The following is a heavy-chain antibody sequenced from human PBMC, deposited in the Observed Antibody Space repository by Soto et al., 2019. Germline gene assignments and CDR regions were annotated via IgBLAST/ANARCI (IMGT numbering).Heavy chain of an antibody. CDR1: GFTFVDYA. CDR2: LRRNAYGGTT. Sequence: GSLRFACTASGFTFVDYAMSWVLQAPGNWLSNVGFLRRNAYGGTTESAASVKGRFTVARDDSKCIAYLQMNSLKNEDTAVYYCTRDSKQYGYYYYYGMHVWGQGTTVTVFS. V-gene: IGHV3-49*04. CDR3: TRDSKQYGYYYYYGMHV. D-gene: IGHD3-10*01. J-gene: IGHJ6*02.